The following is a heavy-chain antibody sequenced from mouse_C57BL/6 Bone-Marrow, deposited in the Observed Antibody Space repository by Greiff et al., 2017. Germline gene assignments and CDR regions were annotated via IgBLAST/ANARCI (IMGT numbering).Heavy chain of an antibody. D-gene: IGHD2-12*01. CDR2: ISNLAYSI. CDR1: GFTFSDYG. J-gene: IGHJ1*03. Sequence: EVKLMESGGGLVQPGGSLKLSCAASGFTFSDYGMAWVRQAPRKGPEWVAFISNLAYSIYYADTVTGRFTISRENAKNTLYLEMSSLRSEDTAMYYCARRLRRGYFDVWGTGTTVTVSS. V-gene: IGHV5-15*04. CDR3: ARRLRRGYFDV.